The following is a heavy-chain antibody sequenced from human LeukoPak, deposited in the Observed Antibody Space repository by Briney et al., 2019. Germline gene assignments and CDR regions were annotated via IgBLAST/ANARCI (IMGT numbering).Heavy chain of an antibody. D-gene: IGHD3-10*01. CDR3: AKEHGSGILDY. CDR2: ISYDGSNK. Sequence: GGSLRLSCAAFGFTFSSYGMHWVRQAPGKGLEWVAVISYDGSNKYYADSVKGRFTISRDNSKNTLYLQMNSLRAEDTAVYYCAKEHGSGILDYWGQGTLVTVSS. CDR1: GFTFSSYG. V-gene: IGHV3-30*18. J-gene: IGHJ4*02.